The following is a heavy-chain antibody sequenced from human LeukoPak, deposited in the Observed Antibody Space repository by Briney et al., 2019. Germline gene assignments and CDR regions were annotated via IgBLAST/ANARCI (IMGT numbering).Heavy chain of an antibody. CDR3: AKDPVPAAITPLYYFDY. V-gene: IGHV3-11*04. J-gene: IGHJ4*02. D-gene: IGHD2-2*02. CDR2: ISSSGSTI. Sequence: GGSLRLSCAASGFTFSDYYMSWIRQAPGKGLEWVSYISSSGSTIYYADSVKGRFTISRDNAKNSLYLQMNSLRAEDTAVYYCAKDPVPAAITPLYYFDYWGQGTLVTVSS. CDR1: GFTFSDYY.